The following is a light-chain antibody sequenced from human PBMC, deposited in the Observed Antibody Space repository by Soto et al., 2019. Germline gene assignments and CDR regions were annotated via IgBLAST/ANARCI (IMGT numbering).Light chain of an antibody. V-gene: IGKV1-6*01. J-gene: IGKJ4*01. CDR3: LQDYNYPLT. Sequence: AIQMTQSPSSLSASVGDRVTITCRASQGIRNDLGWYQQKPGKAPKLLSYAASSLQSGVPSRFSGSGSGTDFTLTISRLQPEDFATYYCLQDYNYPLTFVGGTKVEIK. CDR2: AAS. CDR1: QGIRND.